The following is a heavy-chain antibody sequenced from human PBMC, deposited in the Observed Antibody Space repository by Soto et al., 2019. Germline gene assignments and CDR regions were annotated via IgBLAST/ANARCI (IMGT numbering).Heavy chain of an antibody. Sequence: QVQLVESGGGVVQPGRSLRLSCAASGFTFSSYGMHWVRQAPGKGLEWVAVIWYDGSNKYYADSVKGRFTISRDNSKNTLYLQMHSLRAEDTAVYYCARQGLDGPDAFDIWGQGTMVTVSS. CDR3: ARQGLDGPDAFDI. V-gene: IGHV3-33*01. CDR1: GFTFSSYG. J-gene: IGHJ3*02. D-gene: IGHD2-8*01. CDR2: IWYDGSNK.